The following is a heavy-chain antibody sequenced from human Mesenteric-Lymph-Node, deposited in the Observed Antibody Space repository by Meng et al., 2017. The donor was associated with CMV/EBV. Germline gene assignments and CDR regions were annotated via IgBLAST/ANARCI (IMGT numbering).Heavy chain of an antibody. CDR1: GGSVSSAADY. J-gene: IGHJ4*02. V-gene: IGHV4-61*08. CDR2: IYYSRST. D-gene: IGHD1-26*01. Sequence: SGGSVSSAADYWNWFRQPPGRGLEWIGYIYYSRSTNHSPSLKSRLTISIDTSKSQFSLRLSSVTATDTAMYYCARAPGVGVTGDSFDYWGQGTLVTVSS. CDR3: ARAPGVGVTGDSFDY.